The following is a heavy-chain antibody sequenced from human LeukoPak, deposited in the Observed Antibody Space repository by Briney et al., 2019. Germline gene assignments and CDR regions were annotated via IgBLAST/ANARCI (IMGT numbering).Heavy chain of an antibody. CDR1: GFSFSTYW. D-gene: IGHD1-26*01. Sequence: PGGSLRPSCAASGFSFSTYWMHWVRQVPGTGLVWVSRTNTDGSITDYADSVKGRFTISRDNAKDTLYLQMNSLRPEDTAVYYCGRDLGGRGGAWGQGTLVTVSS. CDR2: TNTDGSIT. V-gene: IGHV3-74*01. J-gene: IGHJ5*02. CDR3: GRDLGGRGGA.